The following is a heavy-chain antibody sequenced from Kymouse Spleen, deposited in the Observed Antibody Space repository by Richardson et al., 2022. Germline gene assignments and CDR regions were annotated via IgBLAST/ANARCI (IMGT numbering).Heavy chain of an antibody. J-gene: IGHJ6*02. Sequence: EVQLVESGGGLVKPGGSLRLSCAASGFTFSSYSMNWVRQAPGKGLEWVSSISSSSSYIYYADSVKGRFTISRDNAKNSLYLQMNSLRAEDTAVYYCARIAVAGTNYYYYGMDVWGQGTTVTVSS. CDR2: ISSSSSYI. D-gene: IGHD6-19*01. CDR1: GFTFSSYS. V-gene: IGHV3-21*03. CDR3: ARIAVAGTNYYYYGMDV.